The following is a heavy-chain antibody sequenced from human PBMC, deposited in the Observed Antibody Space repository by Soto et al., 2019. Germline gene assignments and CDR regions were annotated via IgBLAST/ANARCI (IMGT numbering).Heavy chain of an antibody. CDR2: IKQDGSEK. CDR3: ARDRQYIVVVPAADQGFDY. J-gene: IGHJ4*02. D-gene: IGHD2-2*01. Sequence: EVQLVESGGGLVQPGGSLRLSCAASGFTFSSYWMSWVRQAPGKGLEWVANIKQDGSEKYYVDSVKGRFTISRDNAKNSLYLQMNSLRAEATAVYYCARDRQYIVVVPAADQGFDYWGQGTLVTVSS. CDR1: GFTFSSYW. V-gene: IGHV3-7*01.